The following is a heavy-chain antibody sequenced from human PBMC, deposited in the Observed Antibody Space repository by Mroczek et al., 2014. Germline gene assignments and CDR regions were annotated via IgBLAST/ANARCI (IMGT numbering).Heavy chain of an antibody. CDR1: GGSISSYY. D-gene: IGHD2-15*01. J-gene: IGHJ5*02. CDR3: ARDLIGYCSGGSCYSGVVGWFDP. V-gene: IGHV4-59*01. CDR2: IYYSGST. Sequence: QVQLQESGPGLVKPSETLSLTCTVSGGSISSYYWSWIRQPPGKGLEWIGYIYYSGSTNYNPSLKSRVTISVDTSKNQFSLKLSSVTAADTAVYYCARDLIGYCSGGSCYSGVVGWFDPWGQGTLVTVSS.